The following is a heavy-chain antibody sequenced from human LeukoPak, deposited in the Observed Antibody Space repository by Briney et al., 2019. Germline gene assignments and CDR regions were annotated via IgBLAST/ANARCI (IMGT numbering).Heavy chain of an antibody. CDR3: AIQGISGSQTNWFDP. J-gene: IGHJ5*02. CDR2: FEYGGST. D-gene: IGHD3-10*01. Sequence: PSETLSLTCTVSGGSISSSSYYWGWIRQAPGKGLEWIGSFEYGGSTNYNPSLKSRVTISVDTSKNQFSLKLSSVTAADTAVYYCAIQGISGSQTNWFDPWGQGTLVTVSS. V-gene: IGHV4-39*07. CDR1: GGSISSSSYY.